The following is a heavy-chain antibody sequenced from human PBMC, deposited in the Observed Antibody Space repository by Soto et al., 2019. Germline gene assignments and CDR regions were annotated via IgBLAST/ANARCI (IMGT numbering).Heavy chain of an antibody. V-gene: IGHV6-1*01. Sequence: SQTLSLTCAISGDSVSSNSATWNWIGQSPSRGLEWLGRTYYRSKWYTAYTVSVKSRITINPDTSKNQFSLQLNSVTPEDTAVYYCARGPGRLNYWGQGTLVTVSS. CDR3: ARGPGRLNY. J-gene: IGHJ4*02. CDR1: GDSVSSNSAT. CDR2: TYYRSKWYT. D-gene: IGHD2-15*01.